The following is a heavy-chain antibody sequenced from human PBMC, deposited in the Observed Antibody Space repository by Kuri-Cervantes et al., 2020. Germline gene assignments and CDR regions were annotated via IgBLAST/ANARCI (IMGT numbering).Heavy chain of an antibody. J-gene: IGHJ6*02. CDR3: AKVAVDWSLNYYYGMDV. D-gene: IGHD3-9*01. Sequence: GGSLRLSCAASGFTFGSYDMHWVRQATGKGLEWVSAIGTAGDTYYPGSVKGRFTISRENAKNTLYLQMNSLRAEDTAVYYCAKVAVDWSLNYYYGMDVWGQGTTVTVSS. CDR1: GFTFGSYD. V-gene: IGHV3-13*01. CDR2: IGTAGDT.